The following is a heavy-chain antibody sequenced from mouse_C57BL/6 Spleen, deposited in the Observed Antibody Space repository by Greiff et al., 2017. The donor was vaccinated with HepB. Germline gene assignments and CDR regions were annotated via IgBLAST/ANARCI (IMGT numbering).Heavy chain of an antibody. CDR3: ARGGYYGSSYDWYFDV. D-gene: IGHD1-1*01. J-gene: IGHJ1*03. CDR1: GYSFTDYN. V-gene: IGHV1-39*01. CDR2: INPNYGTT. Sequence: EVKLVESGPELVKPGASVKISCKASGYSFTDYNMNWVKQSNGKSLEWIGVINPNYGTTSYNQKFKGKATLTVDQSSSTAYMQLNSLTSEDSAVYYCARGGYYGSSYDWYFDVWGTGTTVTVSS.